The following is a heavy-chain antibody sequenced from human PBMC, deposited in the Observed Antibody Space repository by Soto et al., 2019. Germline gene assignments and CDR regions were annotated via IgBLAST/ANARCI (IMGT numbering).Heavy chain of an antibody. D-gene: IGHD2-2*01. Sequence: ASVKVSCKASGYTFTSYAMHWVRQAPGQRLEWMGWINAGNGNTKYSQKFQGRVTITRDTSASTAYMELSSLRSEDTAVYYCARGRIVVVPAAYAFDIWGQGTMVTVSS. V-gene: IGHV1-3*01. CDR3: ARGRIVVVPAAYAFDI. J-gene: IGHJ3*02. CDR1: GYTFTSYA. CDR2: INAGNGNT.